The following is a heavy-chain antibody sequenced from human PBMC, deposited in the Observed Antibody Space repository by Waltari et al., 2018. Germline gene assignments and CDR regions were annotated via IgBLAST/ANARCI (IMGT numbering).Heavy chain of an antibody. D-gene: IGHD2-15*01. V-gene: IGHV1-69*02. CDR3: APGYCSGGXXYDAFDI. J-gene: IGHJ3*02. CDR1: GGTFSSYX. Sequence: QVQLVQSGAEVKXPGSSVKVSCXASGGTFSSYXISWVRQAPGQGLEWMGMIIPILGIANYXQKFQGRVTITAXKSXSTAXXEXSSLRSEXXXVYYXAPGYCSGGXXYDAFDIXGQGTMVTVXS. CDR2: IIPILGIA.